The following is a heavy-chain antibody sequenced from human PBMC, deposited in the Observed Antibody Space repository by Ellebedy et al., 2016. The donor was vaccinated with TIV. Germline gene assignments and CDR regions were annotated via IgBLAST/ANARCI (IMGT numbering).Heavy chain of an antibody. CDR3: ARVARWFGESNWFDP. Sequence: SETLSLXCAVYGGSFSDYYWTWIRQPPGKGLEWIGSIYYSGSTYYNPSLKSRVTISVDTSKNQFSLKLSSVTAADTAVYYCARVARWFGESNWFDPWGQGTLVTVSS. CDR1: GGSFSDYY. D-gene: IGHD3-10*01. V-gene: IGHV4-34*01. J-gene: IGHJ5*02. CDR2: IYYSGST.